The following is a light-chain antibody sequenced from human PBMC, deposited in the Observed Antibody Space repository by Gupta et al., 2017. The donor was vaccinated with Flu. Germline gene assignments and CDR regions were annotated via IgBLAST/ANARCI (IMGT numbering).Light chain of an antibody. CDR2: DNN. CDR3: GTWDHSLNNGRV. J-gene: IGLJ3*02. V-gene: IGLV1-51*02. CDR1: NSNIGPNY. Sequence: QSVLTQPPSVSVAPGQKVTISCSGSNSNIGPNYVSWYQQLPGTAPKLLIYDNNKRPSGIPDRISGSKSGTSATLGITGLQTGDEADYYCGTWDHSLNNGRVFGGGTKLTVL.